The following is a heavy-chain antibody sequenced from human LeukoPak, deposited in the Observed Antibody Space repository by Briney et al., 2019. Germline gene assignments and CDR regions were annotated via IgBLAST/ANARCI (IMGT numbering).Heavy chain of an antibody. V-gene: IGHV3-48*03. CDR3: ARDHYYGSGSSDY. D-gene: IGHD3-10*01. CDR2: ISTGGSTI. J-gene: IGHJ4*02. Sequence: GGSLRLSCAASGLTFSSYEMNWVRQAPGKGLEWVSYISTGGSTIYYADSVKGRFTISRDNAKNSLYLQMNSLRVEDTAVYYCARDHYYGSGSSDYWGQGTLVTVSS. CDR1: GLTFSSYE.